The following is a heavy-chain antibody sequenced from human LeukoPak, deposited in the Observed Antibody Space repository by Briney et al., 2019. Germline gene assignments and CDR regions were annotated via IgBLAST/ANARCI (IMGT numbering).Heavy chain of an antibody. Sequence: SVKVSCKASGYTFTSYGISWVRQAPGQGLEWMGGIIPIFGTANYAQKFQGRVTITTDESTSTAYMELSSLRSEDTAVYYCARDHFRCSGGSCYSEYFQHWGQGTLVTVSS. CDR1: GYTFTSYG. V-gene: IGHV1-69*05. J-gene: IGHJ1*01. CDR3: ARDHFRCSGGSCYSEYFQH. CDR2: IIPIFGTA. D-gene: IGHD2-15*01.